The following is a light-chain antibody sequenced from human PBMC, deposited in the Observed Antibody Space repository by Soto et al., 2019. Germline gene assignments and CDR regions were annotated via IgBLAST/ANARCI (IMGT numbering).Light chain of an antibody. CDR2: GAS. V-gene: IGKV3-15*01. CDR1: LFISTN. CDR3: QQYSIWRT. J-gene: IGKJ1*01. Sequence: ELVLTRSPAARSVSRGERATLSCRASLFISTNLVWYQQKAGQAPRLLIYGASTRATGIPARFSGSGSGTEFTLTISGLQSEDFAVYYCQQYSIWRTFGQGTKVDIK.